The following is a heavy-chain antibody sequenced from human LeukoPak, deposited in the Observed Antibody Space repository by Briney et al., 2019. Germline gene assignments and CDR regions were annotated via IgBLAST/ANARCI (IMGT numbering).Heavy chain of an antibody. J-gene: IGHJ4*02. D-gene: IGHD1-26*01. CDR3: AIQMSVGATNFGY. Sequence: GGSLRLSCAASGFTFSSYAMHWVRQAPGKGLEWVAFIRYDGSNKYYADSVKGRFTISRDNSKNTLYLQMNSLRAEDTAVYYCAIQMSVGATNFGYWGQGTLVTVSS. CDR2: IRYDGSNK. CDR1: GFTFSSYA. V-gene: IGHV3-30*02.